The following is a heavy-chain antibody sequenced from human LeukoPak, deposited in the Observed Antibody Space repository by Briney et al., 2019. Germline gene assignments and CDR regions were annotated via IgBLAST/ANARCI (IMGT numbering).Heavy chain of an antibody. CDR2: MSYSGST. V-gene: IGHV4-39*01. J-gene: IGHJ3*02. Sequence: SETLSLTCTVSGGSISSSIYYWGWIRQPPGKGLEWIGSMSYSGSTYYNPSLKSRVTISVDTSKNQFSLKLSSVTAADTAVYYCARFTLGRRWLQLRAFDIWGQGTMVTVSS. D-gene: IGHD5-24*01. CDR1: GGSISSSIYY. CDR3: ARFTLGRRWLQLRAFDI.